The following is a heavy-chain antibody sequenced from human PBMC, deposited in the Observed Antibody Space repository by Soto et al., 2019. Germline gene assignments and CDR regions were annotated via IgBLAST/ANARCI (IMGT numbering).Heavy chain of an antibody. CDR2: SNSDGSST. Sequence: EVQLVESGGGLVQPGGSLRLSCAASGFTLSSYWMHWVRQSPGKGLVWVSRSNSDGSSTSYADSVKGQFTISRDNVRNTLYLQMYSLRAEDTAVYYCTSGPPMYCSSSSCYASPFDYWGQGTLVTVSS. CDR3: TSGPPMYCSSSSCYASPFDY. D-gene: IGHD2-2*01. J-gene: IGHJ4*02. CDR1: GFTLSSYW. V-gene: IGHV3-74*01.